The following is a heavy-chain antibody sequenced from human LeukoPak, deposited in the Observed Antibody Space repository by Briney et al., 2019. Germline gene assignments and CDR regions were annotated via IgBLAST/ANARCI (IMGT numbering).Heavy chain of an antibody. J-gene: IGHJ4*02. CDR1: GFTFSSYS. CDR3: ARRKNYYDSSAYYTIYYFDY. V-gene: IGHV3-21*04. D-gene: IGHD3-22*01. CDR2: ISSSSSYI. Sequence: GGSLRLSCAASGFTFSSYSMNWVRQAPGKGLEWVSSISSSSSYIYYADSVKGRFTISRDNAKNSLYLQLNSLRAEDTAVYYCARRKNYYDSSAYYTIYYFDYWGQGTLVTVSS.